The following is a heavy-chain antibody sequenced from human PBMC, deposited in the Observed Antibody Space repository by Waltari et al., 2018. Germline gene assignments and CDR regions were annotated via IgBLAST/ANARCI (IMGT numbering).Heavy chain of an antibody. V-gene: IGHV3-72*01. J-gene: IGHJ4*02. Sequence: EVQLVESGGGLVQPGGSLRLSCAASGFTFSDHYMDWVRQAPGKWLEWVGRTRNKASSDTTEYAASVKGRFTSSRDDSKNSLYLQMNSLKTEDTAVYYCARGGGIAAAGLDYWGQGTLVTVSS. CDR1: GFTFSDHY. CDR2: TRNKASSDTT. CDR3: ARGGGIAAAGLDY. D-gene: IGHD6-13*01.